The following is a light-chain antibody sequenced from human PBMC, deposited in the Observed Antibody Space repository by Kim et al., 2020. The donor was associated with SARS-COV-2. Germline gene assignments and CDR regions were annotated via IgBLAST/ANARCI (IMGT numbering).Light chain of an antibody. CDR3: TSRETGVNHVA. CDR2: EKN. V-gene: IGLV3-19*01. J-gene: IGLJ2*01. Sequence: ELTQDPAVSVALGQTVRITCQGDSLRSYYASWYQQKPGQAPLLVLYEKNNRPSGIPDRFSGSSSENTASLTITGAQPEIKADNYCTSRETGVNHVAFGG. CDR1: SLRSYY.